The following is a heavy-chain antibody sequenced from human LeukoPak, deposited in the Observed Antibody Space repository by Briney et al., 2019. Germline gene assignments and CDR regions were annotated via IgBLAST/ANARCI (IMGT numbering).Heavy chain of an antibody. Sequence: PGGSLRLSCAASGYTFDNYAIHWVRQVPGKSLEWVSLISADGRSTYYADSVKGRFTISRDNSKSSLYLQMRSLTTEDTDVYYCAKDSGWQLLRAEYFQHWGPGTLVTVSS. V-gene: IGHV3-43*02. CDR3: AKDSGWQLLRAEYFQH. D-gene: IGHD2-15*01. CDR2: ISADGRST. CDR1: GYTFDNYA. J-gene: IGHJ1*01.